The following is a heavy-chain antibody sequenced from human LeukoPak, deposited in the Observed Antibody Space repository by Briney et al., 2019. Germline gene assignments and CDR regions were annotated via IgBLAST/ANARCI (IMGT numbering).Heavy chain of an antibody. D-gene: IGHD6-19*01. CDR2: IYPGDSDT. J-gene: IGHJ6*02. CDR3: ASSYSSGRTKKYYYYGMDV. Sequence: GESLKISCEGSGYNFIAFWIGWVRQMPGKGLEWMGIIYPGDSDTRYSPSFQGQVTISADKSISTAYLQWSSLKASDTAMYYCASSYSSGRTKKYYYYGMDVWGQGTTVTVSS. CDR1: GYNFIAFW. V-gene: IGHV5-51*01.